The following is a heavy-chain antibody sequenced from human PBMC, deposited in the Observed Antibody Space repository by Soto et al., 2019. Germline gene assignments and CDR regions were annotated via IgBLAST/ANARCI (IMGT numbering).Heavy chain of an antibody. CDR1: GYPVTAYY. D-gene: IGHD3-3*01. V-gene: IGHV1-2*02. J-gene: IGHJ3*02. CDR2: INPATGAA. Sequence: QLHLVQSGAVVKKPGASVTVSCSASGYPVTAYYMHWVRQAPGRGLEWMGGINPATGAAKYTQAFQGRVTMTRDTSTSTVFMGLSGLTSADTAVFYCARGGGVGVAGSAAFDMWGQGTLVTVSS. CDR3: ARGGGVGVAGSAAFDM.